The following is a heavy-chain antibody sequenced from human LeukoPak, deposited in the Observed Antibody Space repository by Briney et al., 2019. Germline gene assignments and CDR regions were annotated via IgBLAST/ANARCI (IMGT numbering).Heavy chain of an antibody. V-gene: IGHV4-34*01. D-gene: IGHD3-3*01. CDR3: ARGRITIS. J-gene: IGHJ5*02. CDR2: INHSGST. Sequence: SETMSLTCAVFGGSFSGYYWSWIRQPPGKGLEWIGEINHSGSTNYNPSLKSRVTISVDTSKNQFSLKLSSVTAADTSVYYCARGRITISWGQGTLVTVSS. CDR1: GGSFSGYY.